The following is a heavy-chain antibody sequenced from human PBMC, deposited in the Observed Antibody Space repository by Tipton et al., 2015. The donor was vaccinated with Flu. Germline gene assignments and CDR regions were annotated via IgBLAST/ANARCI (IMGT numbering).Heavy chain of an antibody. V-gene: IGHV5-51*01. CDR1: GYTFSTFPY. D-gene: IGHD2-15*01. J-gene: IGHJ5*02. CDR2: IFAGDSDV. CDR3: ARQDSLAWSS. Sequence: VQLVQSGAEVKKPGASVKVSCKASGYTFSTFPYTLHWVRQAPGQRLEWMGIIFAGDSDVRYSPSFQGQVTISVDRSISTAFLHWSSLKASDSGIYYCARQDSLAWSSWGQGTLVTVSS.